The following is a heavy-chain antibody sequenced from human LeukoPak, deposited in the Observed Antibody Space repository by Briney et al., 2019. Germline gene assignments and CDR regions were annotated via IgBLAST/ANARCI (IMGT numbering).Heavy chain of an antibody. CDR3: ARVWMVRGVTVDAFDI. CDR1: GYTFTSYG. V-gene: IGHV1-18*04. CDR2: ISAYNGNT. J-gene: IGHJ3*02. D-gene: IGHD3-10*01. Sequence: ASVNVSCKASGYTFTSYGISWVRQAPGQGLEWMGCISAYNGNTNYAQKLQGRVTMTTDTSTSTAYMELRSLRSDDTAVYYCARVWMVRGVTVDAFDIWGQGTMVTVSS.